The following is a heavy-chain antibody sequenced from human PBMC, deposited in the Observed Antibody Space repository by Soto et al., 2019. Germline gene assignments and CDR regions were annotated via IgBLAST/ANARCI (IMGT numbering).Heavy chain of an antibody. CDR1: GGTFSSYA. CDR3: ARELGSGSYYYGRYFDY. J-gene: IGHJ4*02. Sequence: QVQLVQSGAEVKKPGSSVKVSCKASGGTFSSYAISWVRQAPGQGLEWMGGIIPIFGTATDAQKFQGRVTITADESTSTAYMELSSLRSEDTAVYYCARELGSGSYYYGRYFDYWGQGTLVTVSS. V-gene: IGHV1-69*01. CDR2: IIPIFGTA. D-gene: IGHD1-26*01.